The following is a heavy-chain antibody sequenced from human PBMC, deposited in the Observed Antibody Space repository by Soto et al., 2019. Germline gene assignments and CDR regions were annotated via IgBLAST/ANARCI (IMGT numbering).Heavy chain of an antibody. CDR3: ARASSSWYVTFDY. CDR1: GFTFSSNW. Sequence: RRLSCAASGFTFSSNWMHWVRQAPGKGLVWVSRINSDGSITSYADSVKGQFTISRDNAKNTLYLQMNSLRADDTAVYYCARASSSWYVTFDYWG. V-gene: IGHV3-74*01. D-gene: IGHD6-13*01. J-gene: IGHJ4*01. CDR2: INSDGSIT.